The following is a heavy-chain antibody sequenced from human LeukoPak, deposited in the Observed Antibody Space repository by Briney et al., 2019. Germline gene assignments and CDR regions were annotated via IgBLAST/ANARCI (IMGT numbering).Heavy chain of an antibody. J-gene: IGHJ4*02. Sequence: PGGSLRLSCAASGFTFSSYEMNWVRQAPGKGLEWVSYISSSGSTIYYADSVKGRFTISRDNAKNTLYLQMNSLRAEDTAVYYCARPLYYDSSASWPYWGQGTLVTVSS. D-gene: IGHD3-22*01. CDR3: ARPLYYDSSASWPY. V-gene: IGHV3-48*03. CDR1: GFTFSSYE. CDR2: ISSSGSTI.